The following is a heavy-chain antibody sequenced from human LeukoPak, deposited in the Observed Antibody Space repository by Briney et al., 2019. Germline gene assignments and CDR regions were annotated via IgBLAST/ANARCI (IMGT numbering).Heavy chain of an antibody. D-gene: IGHD5-18*01. CDR3: ARDTQLWYYFDY. V-gene: IGHV4-59*01. J-gene: IGHJ4*02. CDR1: GGSISSYY. CDR2: IYYSGST. Sequence: PSETLSLTCTVSGGSISSYYWSWIQQPPGKGLEWIGYIYYSGSTNYNPSLKSRVTISVDTSKNQFSLKLSSVTAADTAVYYCARDTQLWYYFDYWGQGTLVTVSS.